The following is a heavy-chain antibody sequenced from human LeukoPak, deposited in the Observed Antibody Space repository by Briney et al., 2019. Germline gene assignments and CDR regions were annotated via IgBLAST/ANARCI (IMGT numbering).Heavy chain of an antibody. V-gene: IGHV3-53*01. Sequence: GGSLRLSCAASGFTFNNYAMSWVRQAPGKGLEWVSVIYSGGSTYYADSVKGRFTISRDNSKNTLYLQMNSLRAEDTAVYYCARDRYCSGGSCYPDAFDIWGQGTMVTVSS. CDR3: ARDRYCSGGSCYPDAFDI. D-gene: IGHD2-15*01. CDR1: GFTFNNYA. J-gene: IGHJ3*02. CDR2: IYSGGST.